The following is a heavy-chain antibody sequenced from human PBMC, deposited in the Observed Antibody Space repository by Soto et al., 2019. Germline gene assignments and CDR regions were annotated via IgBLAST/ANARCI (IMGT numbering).Heavy chain of an antibody. J-gene: IGHJ4*02. CDR2: SNHVGNT. V-gene: IGHV4-34*01. CDR3: ARVLIAGVTTD. Sequence: QVQLQQWGAGLLKPSETLSLTCAVYGGSFSGYYWSWIRQPPGKGLEWIGESNHVGNTNYNPSLKSRVTMSVGPSKNQFSLRLTSGTAADTAVYYCARVLIAGVTTDWGQGTLVIVSS. D-gene: IGHD5-18*01. CDR1: GGSFSGYY.